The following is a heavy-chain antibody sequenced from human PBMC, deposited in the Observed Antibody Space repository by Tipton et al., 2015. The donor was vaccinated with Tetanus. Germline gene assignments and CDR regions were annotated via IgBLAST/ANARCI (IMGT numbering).Heavy chain of an antibody. CDR1: GGSISSYY. V-gene: IGHV4-59*01. CDR3: ARGGSGSPTFFYYYGMDV. Sequence: TLSLTCTVSGGSISSYYWSWIRQPPGKGLEWIGYIYYRGSTNYNPSLKSRVTISVDTSKNQFSLKLSSVTAADTAVYYCARGGSGSPTFFYYYGMDVWGQGTTVTVSS. CDR2: IYYRGST. D-gene: IGHD3-10*01. J-gene: IGHJ6*02.